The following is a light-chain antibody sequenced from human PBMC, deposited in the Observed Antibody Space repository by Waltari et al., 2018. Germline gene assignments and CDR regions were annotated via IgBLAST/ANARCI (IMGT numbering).Light chain of an antibody. V-gene: IGKV1-39*01. Sequence: DIQMTQSPSALSASVGDRVIITCRASQSIRNHLKWYRQEPGKAPNLLIYGASGLQSGVPSRFSGSGSGTDFTLTISSLQREDFATYYCQQTYRIPPTFGGGTKVDMK. J-gene: IGKJ4*01. CDR3: QQTYRIPPT. CDR2: GAS. CDR1: QSIRNH.